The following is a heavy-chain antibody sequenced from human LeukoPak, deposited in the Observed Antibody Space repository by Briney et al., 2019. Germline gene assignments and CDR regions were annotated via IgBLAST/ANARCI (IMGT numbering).Heavy chain of an antibody. V-gene: IGHV3-71*01. Sequence: GGSLRLSCAASGFTVSSNYMSWFRQAPGKGLEWVGFTESKPYGGTTEHAASVKGRFTISRDDSKSIAYLQMNSLKTEDTAVYHCARRGGDCFHFDYWGQGTLVTVSS. CDR2: TESKPYGGTT. D-gene: IGHD2-21*02. CDR1: GFTVSSNY. CDR3: ARRGGDCFHFDY. J-gene: IGHJ4*02.